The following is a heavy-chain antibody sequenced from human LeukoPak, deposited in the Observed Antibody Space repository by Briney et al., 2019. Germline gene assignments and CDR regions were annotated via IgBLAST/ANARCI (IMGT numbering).Heavy chain of an antibody. D-gene: IGHD3-10*01. J-gene: IGHJ6*03. Sequence: ASVKVSCKASGYTFPNYGISWVRQAPGQGLEWMGWISTYNGDTNYAQKLQGRVTMTTDTSTNTAYMELSSLRSEDTAVYYCARVAPGDYYYYMDVWGKGTTVTVSS. CDR1: GYTFPNYG. CDR3: ARVAPGDYYYYMDV. CDR2: ISTYNGDT. V-gene: IGHV1-18*01.